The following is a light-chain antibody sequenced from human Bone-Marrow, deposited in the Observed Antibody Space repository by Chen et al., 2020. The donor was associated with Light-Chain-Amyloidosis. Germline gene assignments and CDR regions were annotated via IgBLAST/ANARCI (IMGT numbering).Light chain of an antibody. J-gene: IGKJ4*01. Sequence: EIVMTQSPATLSVSPGERATLSCRASQSVSSSYLAWYQQKPGQAPRLLIYGASSRATGIPDRFSGSGSGTDFTLTISRLEPEDFAVYYCQQWVTFGGGTKVEIK. CDR3: QQWVT. V-gene: IGKV3-20*01. CDR2: GAS. CDR1: QSVSSSY.